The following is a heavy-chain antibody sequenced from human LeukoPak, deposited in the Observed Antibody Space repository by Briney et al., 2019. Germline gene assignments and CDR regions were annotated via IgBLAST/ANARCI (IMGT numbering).Heavy chain of an antibody. J-gene: IGHJ4*02. CDR1: GYTFTGYY. Sequence: ASVKVSCKASGYTFTGYYMHWVGQAPAQGLEWMGWINPNSGGTNYAQKFQGRVTMTRDTSISTAYMELSRLRSDDTAVYYCARILAAVAGNRFDYWGQGTLVTVSS. CDR3: ARILAAVAGNRFDY. V-gene: IGHV1-2*02. D-gene: IGHD6-19*01. CDR2: INPNSGGT.